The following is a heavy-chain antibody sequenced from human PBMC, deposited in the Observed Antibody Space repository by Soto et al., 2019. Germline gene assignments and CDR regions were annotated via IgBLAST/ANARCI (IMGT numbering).Heavy chain of an antibody. V-gene: IGHV4-61*01. Sequence: QVQLQESGPGLVKPSETLSLTCSVSGGSVSSGSYHWNWIRQPPGKGLEWIGNIYNSGRTNYKPSLKSRVTISMDTSNNQFSLRLSSVTAADTAVYYCARVGGNSGFYWGQGTLVTVSS. J-gene: IGHJ4*02. CDR1: GGSVSSGSYH. CDR2: IYNSGRT. CDR3: ARVGGNSGFY. D-gene: IGHD5-18*01.